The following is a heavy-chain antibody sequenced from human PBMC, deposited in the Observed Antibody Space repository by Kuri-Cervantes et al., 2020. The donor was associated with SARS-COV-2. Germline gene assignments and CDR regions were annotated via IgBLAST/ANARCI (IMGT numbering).Heavy chain of an antibody. CDR2: INPNSGGT. J-gene: IGHJ4*02. D-gene: IGHD4-17*01. V-gene: IGHV1-2*02. Sequence: ASVKVSCKASGYTFTGYYMHWVRQAPGQGLEWMGWINPNSGGTNYAQKFQGRVTMTRDTSISTAYMELIRLRSDDTAVYYCARLSGLSTVTTSRPYWGQGTLVTVSS. CDR3: ARLSGLSTVTTSRPY. CDR1: GYTFTGYY.